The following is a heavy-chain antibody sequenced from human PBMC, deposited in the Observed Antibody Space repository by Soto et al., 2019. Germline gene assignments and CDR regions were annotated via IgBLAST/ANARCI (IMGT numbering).Heavy chain of an antibody. J-gene: IGHJ5*02. CDR2: IYHSGGT. Sequence: SETLSLTCAVSGGPITSGGYSWSWIRQPPGKGLEWIGYIYHSGGTYYNPSLKSRVTLSIDRTKKQFSLKLKPVTAADTAVYFCARTMTMSGWFDPWGQGTLVTVSS. V-gene: IGHV4-30-2*01. CDR3: ARTMTMSGWFDP. D-gene: IGHD4-17*01. CDR1: GGPITSGGYS.